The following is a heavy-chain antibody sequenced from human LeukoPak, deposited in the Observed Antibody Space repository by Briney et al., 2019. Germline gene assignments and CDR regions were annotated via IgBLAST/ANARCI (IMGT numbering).Heavy chain of an antibody. J-gene: IGHJ4*02. CDR3: ARVRYCSSTSCYFFDY. D-gene: IGHD2-2*01. Sequence: ASVKVSCKASGYTFISYGISWVRQAPGQGLEWMGWISAYNGNTNYAQKLQGRVTMTTDTSTSTAYMELRSLRSDDTAVYYCARVRYCSSTSCYFFDYWGQGTLVTVSS. CDR2: ISAYNGNT. CDR1: GYTFISYG. V-gene: IGHV1-18*01.